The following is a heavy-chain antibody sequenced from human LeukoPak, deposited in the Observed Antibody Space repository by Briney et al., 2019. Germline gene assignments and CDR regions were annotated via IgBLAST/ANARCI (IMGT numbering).Heavy chain of an antibody. V-gene: IGHV4-30-4*01. Sequence: SQTLSLICTVSGGSISSGDYYWSWIRQPPGKGLEWIAYIYYSGSTYYNPSLRSRVTMSVDTSKNQFSLKLSSVTAADTAVYYCARARSYYHDAFDIWGQGAMVTVSS. D-gene: IGHD1-26*01. CDR2: IYYSGST. CDR1: GGSISSGDYY. J-gene: IGHJ3*02. CDR3: ARARSYYHDAFDI.